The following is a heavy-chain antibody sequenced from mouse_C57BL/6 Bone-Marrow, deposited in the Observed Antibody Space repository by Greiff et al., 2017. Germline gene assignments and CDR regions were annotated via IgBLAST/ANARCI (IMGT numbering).Heavy chain of an antibody. CDR2: FHPYNDDT. J-gene: IGHJ1*03. D-gene: IGHD2-3*01. CDR3: ARGGYYPHWYFDV. CDR1: GYTFTTYP. Sequence: VQLQESGAELVKPGASVKMSCKASGYTFTTYPIEWMKQNHGKSLEWIGNFHPYNDDTKYNEKFKGKATLTVEKSSSTVYLELSRLTSDDSAVYYCARGGYYPHWYFDVWGTGTTVTVSS. V-gene: IGHV1-47*01.